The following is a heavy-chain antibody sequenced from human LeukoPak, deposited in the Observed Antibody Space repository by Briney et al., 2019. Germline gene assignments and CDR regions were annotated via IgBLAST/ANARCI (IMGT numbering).Heavy chain of an antibody. CDR1: GFTVNSNY. V-gene: IGHV3-66*01. J-gene: IGHJ4*02. CDR2: IYTAGTT. D-gene: IGHD4-17*01. CDR3: ARGSLGTVTYFDY. Sequence: YPGGSLRLSCAASGFTVNSNYMSWVRQAPGKGLEWVSLIYTAGTTYYADSVKGRFTISRDNSKNTVYLQMSSLRAEDTAVYYCARGSLGTVTYFDYWGQGSLVTVSS.